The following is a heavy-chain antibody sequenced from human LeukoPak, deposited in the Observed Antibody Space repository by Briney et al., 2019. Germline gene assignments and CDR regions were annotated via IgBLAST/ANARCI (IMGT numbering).Heavy chain of an antibody. J-gene: IGHJ4*02. D-gene: IGHD3-22*01. V-gene: IGHV4-30-2*01. CDR1: GGSISSGGYS. Sequence: SQTLSLTCAVSGGSISSGGYSWSWIRQPPGKGLEWIRYIYHSGSTYYNPSLKSRVTISVDRSKNQFSLKLSSVTAADTAVYYCASVITMIVVPYFDYWGQGTLVTVSS. CDR3: ASVITMIVVPYFDY. CDR2: IYHSGST.